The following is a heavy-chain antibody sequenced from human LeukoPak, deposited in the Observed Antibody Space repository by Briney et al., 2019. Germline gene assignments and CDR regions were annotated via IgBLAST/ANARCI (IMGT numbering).Heavy chain of an antibody. CDR2: ISGSGGNT. J-gene: IGHJ4*02. CDR3: AKLYYDFWSGYLDY. CDR1: GFTFSSYA. V-gene: IGHV3-23*01. Sequence: GGSLRLSCAASGFTFSSYAMSWVRQAPGKGLEWVSAISGSGGNTYYADSVKGRFTISRDNSKNTLYLQMNSLRAEDTAVYYCAKLYYDFWSGYLDYWGQGTLVTVSS. D-gene: IGHD3-3*01.